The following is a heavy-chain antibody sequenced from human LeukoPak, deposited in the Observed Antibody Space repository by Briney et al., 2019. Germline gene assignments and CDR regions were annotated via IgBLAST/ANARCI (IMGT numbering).Heavy chain of an antibody. V-gene: IGHV1-2*02. CDR2: INPKSGGT. D-gene: IGHD1-26*01. J-gene: IGHJ3*01. Sequence: GASVTVSYKPSVYTFTHYYIHWVRQVPGQGREWMGWINPKSGGTNYALRFKGRVTMTRDTSITTVYMEASSLRSDDTAVYYCARYRYSGTSRSPLAFWGQGTTVTVSS. CDR1: VYTFTHYY. CDR3: ARYRYSGTSRSPLAF.